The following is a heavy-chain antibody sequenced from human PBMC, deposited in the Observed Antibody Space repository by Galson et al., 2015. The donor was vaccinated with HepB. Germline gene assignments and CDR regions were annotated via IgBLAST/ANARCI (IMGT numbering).Heavy chain of an antibody. J-gene: IGHJ3*02. CDR1: GGSISSYY. CDR2: IYYSGST. Sequence: LSLTCTVSGGSISSYYWSWIRQPPGKGLEWIGYIYYSGSTNYNPSLKSRVTISVDTSKNQFSLKLSSVTAADTAVYYCARLPPGGQWLASDAFDIWGQGTMVTVSS. V-gene: IGHV4-59*08. D-gene: IGHD6-19*01. CDR3: ARLPPGGQWLASDAFDI.